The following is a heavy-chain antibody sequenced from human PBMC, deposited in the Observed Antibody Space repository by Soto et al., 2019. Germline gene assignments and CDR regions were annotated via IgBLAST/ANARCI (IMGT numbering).Heavy chain of an antibody. D-gene: IGHD5-12*01. Sequence: LRLSCAASGFTFTNYEMNWVRQAPGKGLEWISYISSSGKTISYADSVKGRFTISRDNAKNSLYLQMNSLRAEDTAVYYCARDPEKYSGSDLGTDYWGQGTLVTVSS. V-gene: IGHV3-48*03. CDR1: GFTFTNYE. CDR3: ARDPEKYSGSDLGTDY. J-gene: IGHJ4*02. CDR2: ISSSGKTI.